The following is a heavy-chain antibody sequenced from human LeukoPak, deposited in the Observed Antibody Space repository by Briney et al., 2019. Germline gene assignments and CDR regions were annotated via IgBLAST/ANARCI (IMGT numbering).Heavy chain of an antibody. CDR2: IIPIFGTA. CDR1: GGTFSSYA. V-gene: IGHV1-69*13. J-gene: IGHJ4*02. D-gene: IGHD2-21*01. CDR3: ARAGGGEHYFDY. Sequence: GASVKVSCKASGGTFSSYAISWVRQAPGQGLEWMGGIIPIFGTANYAQKFQGRVTITADESTSTAYMELSSLRSEDTAVYYCARAGGGEHYFDYWGQGTLVTVSS.